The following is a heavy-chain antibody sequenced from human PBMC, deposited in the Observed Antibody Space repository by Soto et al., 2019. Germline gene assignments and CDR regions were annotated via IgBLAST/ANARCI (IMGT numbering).Heavy chain of an antibody. CDR3: AKLRTYDRDAFDI. D-gene: IGHD3-22*01. Sequence: AGGSLRLSCAASGFTFSSYVMHWVRQAPGKGLEWVAVISYDGSNKYYADSAKGRFTISRDNSKNTLYLQMSSLRAEDTAVYYCAKLRTYDRDAFDIWGQGTMVTVSS. J-gene: IGHJ3*02. CDR2: ISYDGSNK. CDR1: GFTFSSYV. V-gene: IGHV3-30*18.